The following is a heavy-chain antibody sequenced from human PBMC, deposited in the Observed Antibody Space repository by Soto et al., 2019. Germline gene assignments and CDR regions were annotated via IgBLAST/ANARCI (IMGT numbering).Heavy chain of an antibody. J-gene: IGHJ4*02. CDR1: GFTFSSYG. D-gene: IGHD5-12*01. CDR2: ISYDGSNK. Sequence: QVQLVESGGGVVQHGRSLRLSCAASGFTFSSYGMHWVRQAPGKGLEWVAVISYDGSNKYYADSVKGRFTISRDNSKNTLYLQMNSLRAEDTAVYYCAKDGGVGYSGYDLDYWGQGTLVTVSS. V-gene: IGHV3-30*18. CDR3: AKDGGVGYSGYDLDY.